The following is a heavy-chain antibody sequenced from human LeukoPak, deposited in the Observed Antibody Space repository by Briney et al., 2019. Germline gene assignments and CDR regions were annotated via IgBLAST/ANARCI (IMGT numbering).Heavy chain of an antibody. D-gene: IGHD5-12*01. J-gene: IGHJ4*02. CDR1: GFTFSNYA. CDR3: AKGGVYSGYDLSFEY. Sequence: AGGSLRLSCAASGFTFSNYAMTWVRQAPGKGLEWVSGIRAGGGSTNFADSVRGRFTLSTDNSKNTLYLQMNSLRADDTAVYYCAKGGVYSGYDLSFEYWGQGALVTVSS. CDR2: IRAGGGST. V-gene: IGHV3-23*01.